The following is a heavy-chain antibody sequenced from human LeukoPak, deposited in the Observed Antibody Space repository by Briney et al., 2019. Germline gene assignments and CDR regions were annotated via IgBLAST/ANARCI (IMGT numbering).Heavy chain of an antibody. Sequence: SETLSLTCAVYGGSFSDYYCSWFRQPPGKRLEWIGEINHSGSTNYNPSLKSRVTISVDTSKNQFSLRLKSVAAADTAVYYCAYSSAYQQQRGQGTLVTVSS. J-gene: IGHJ1*01. D-gene: IGHD3-22*01. CDR2: INHSGST. CDR1: GGSFSDYY. V-gene: IGHV4-34*01. CDR3: AYSSAYQQQ.